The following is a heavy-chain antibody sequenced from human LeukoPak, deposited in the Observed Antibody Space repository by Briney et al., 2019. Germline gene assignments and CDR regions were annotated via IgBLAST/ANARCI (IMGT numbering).Heavy chain of an antibody. D-gene: IGHD5-18*01. CDR3: ARHVGYGNNWFDP. V-gene: IGHV4-59*08. CDR1: GDSMSGYY. Sequence: SETLSLTCTVSGDSMSGYYWSWIRQPPGKGLEWIGYIYYSGSTNYNPSLKSRVTISVDTSKNQFSLKLRSLTAADTAVYYCARHVGYGNNWFDPWGQGTLVTVSS. J-gene: IGHJ5*02. CDR2: IYYSGST.